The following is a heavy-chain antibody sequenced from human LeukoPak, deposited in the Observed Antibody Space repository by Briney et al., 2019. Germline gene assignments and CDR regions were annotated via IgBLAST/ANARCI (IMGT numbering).Heavy chain of an antibody. V-gene: IGHV4-38-2*01. D-gene: IGHD2-2*01. CDR3: ARQYDSYFYYYLDL. CDR1: GYPINNAYY. Sequence: SETLSLTCGVSGYPINNAYYWVWIRQPPGKGLEWIGSLYHPDSTYYNPPLKSRVTMSVDTSSNQFSLRLSFVTAADTAVYYCARQYDSYFYYYLDLWGTGTTVTVSS. CDR2: LYHPDST. J-gene: IGHJ6*03.